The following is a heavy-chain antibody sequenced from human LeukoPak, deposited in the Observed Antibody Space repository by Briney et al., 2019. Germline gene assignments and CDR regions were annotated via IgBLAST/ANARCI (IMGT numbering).Heavy chain of an antibody. V-gene: IGHV1-18*01. CDR1: GYTFTSYG. J-gene: IGHJ4*02. D-gene: IGHD3-22*01. CDR3: ARHVPKTYYYDSSGFFFDY. Sequence: ASLKVSCKASGYTFTSYGISWVRQAPGQGLEWMGWISVYNGNTNYAQKLQGRVTMTTDTSTSTAYMELRSLRSDDTAVYYCARHVPKTYYYDSSGFFFDYWGQGTLVTVSS. CDR2: ISVYNGNT.